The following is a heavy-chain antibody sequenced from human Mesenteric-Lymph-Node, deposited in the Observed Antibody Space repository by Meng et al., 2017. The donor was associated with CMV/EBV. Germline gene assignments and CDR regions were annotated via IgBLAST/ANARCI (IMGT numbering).Heavy chain of an antibody. D-gene: IGHD6-19*01. CDR2: ISGSGATT. Sequence: ETLSLTCTVSGYSISSGYYWGWIRQPPGKGLEWVSSISGSGATTYYADSLKGRFTISRDNSKNTVYLQMDSLRADDTALYYCAKAPYSTGWEVDWGQGTLVTVSS. V-gene: IGHV3-23*01. CDR1: GYSISSGYY. CDR3: AKAPYSTGWEVD. J-gene: IGHJ4*02.